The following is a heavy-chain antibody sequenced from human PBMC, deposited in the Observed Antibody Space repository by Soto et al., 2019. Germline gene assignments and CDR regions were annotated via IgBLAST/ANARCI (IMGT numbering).Heavy chain of an antibody. CDR2: ISLDGKNI. CDR3: ARRDFYCRGRNCFSGDYAMDV. D-gene: IGHD2-15*01. Sequence: GGSLRLSCTASGFTFSIYAMHWVRQAPGKGLEWVSIISLDGKNIDYAGSVRGRFTISRDNSHNTLYLQMDSLRTEDTAVYYCARRDFYCRGRNCFSGDYAMDVWGQGTTVTVSS. J-gene: IGHJ6*02. V-gene: IGHV3-30*04. CDR1: GFTFSIYA.